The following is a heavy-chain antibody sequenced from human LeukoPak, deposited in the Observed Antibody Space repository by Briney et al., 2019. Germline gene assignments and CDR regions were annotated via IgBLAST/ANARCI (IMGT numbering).Heavy chain of an antibody. CDR3: ARLRQRGYCSSTSCESDY. CDR2: ISGGGGST. V-gene: IGHV3-23*01. Sequence: GGSLRLSCAASGFTFSSYAMSWVRQAPGKGLEWVSAISGGGGSTYYADSVKGRFTISRDNSKNTLYLQMNSLRAEDTAVYYCARLRQRGYCSSTSCESDYWGQGTLVTVSS. D-gene: IGHD2-2*01. CDR1: GFTFSSYA. J-gene: IGHJ4*02.